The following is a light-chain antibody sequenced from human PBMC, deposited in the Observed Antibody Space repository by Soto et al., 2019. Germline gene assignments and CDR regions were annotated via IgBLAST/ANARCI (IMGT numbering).Light chain of an antibody. J-gene: IGLJ1*01. V-gene: IGLV1-40*01. Sequence: QSVRTQPPSVSGAPGQRVTISCTGSSSNIGATYDVQWYQQLPGTAPKLLIYGNSNRPSGVPDRFSGSKSGTSASLAITGLQADDEAYYYRQPHDSSLSAHYVLGTAT. CDR2: GNS. CDR1: SSNIGATYD. CDR3: QPHDSSLSAHYV.